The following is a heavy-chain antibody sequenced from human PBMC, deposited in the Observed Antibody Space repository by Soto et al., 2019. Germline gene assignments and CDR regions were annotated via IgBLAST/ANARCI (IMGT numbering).Heavy chain of an antibody. D-gene: IGHD3-16*01. J-gene: IGHJ5*02. Sequence: QITLKESGPTLVKPTQTLTLTCTFSGFSLSTSGVGVGWIRQPPGKALEWLALIYWDDDKRYSPSLKSRLTIXXDXSXXPVVLTMTNMDPVDTATYYCAHRREEMATFAWFDPWGQGTLVTVSS. V-gene: IGHV2-5*02. CDR1: GFSLSTSGVG. CDR2: IYWDDDK. CDR3: AHRREEMATFAWFDP.